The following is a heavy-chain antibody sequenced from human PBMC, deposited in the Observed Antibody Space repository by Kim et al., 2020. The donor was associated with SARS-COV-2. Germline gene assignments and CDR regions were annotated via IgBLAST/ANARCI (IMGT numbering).Heavy chain of an antibody. CDR1: GFTFSSYA. Sequence: GGSLRLSCAASGFTFSSYAMSWVRQAPGKGLEWVSAISGSGGSTYYADSVKGRFTISRDNSKNTLYLQMNSLRAEDTAVYYCAKDGPRYCSGGSCSDFDYWGQGTLVTVSS. CDR2: ISGSGGST. V-gene: IGHV3-23*01. CDR3: AKDGPRYCSGGSCSDFDY. J-gene: IGHJ4*02. D-gene: IGHD2-15*01.